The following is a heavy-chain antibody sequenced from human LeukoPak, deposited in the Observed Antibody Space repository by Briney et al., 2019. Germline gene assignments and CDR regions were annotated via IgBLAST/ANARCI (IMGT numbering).Heavy chain of an antibody. D-gene: IGHD3-9*01. V-gene: IGHV4-34*01. J-gene: IGHJ4*02. CDR3: ARQYYDILTGYRSASDY. CDR1: GGSFSGYY. Sequence: SETLSLTCAVYGGSFSGYYWSWIRQPPGKGLEWIGEINHSGSTNYNPSLKSRVTISVDTSKNQFSLKPSSVTAADTAVYYCARQYYDILTGYRSASDYWGQGTLVTVSS. CDR2: INHSGST.